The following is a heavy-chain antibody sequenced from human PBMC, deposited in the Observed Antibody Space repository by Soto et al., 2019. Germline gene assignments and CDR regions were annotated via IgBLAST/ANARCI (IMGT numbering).Heavy chain of an antibody. CDR1: GFTFSSYG. D-gene: IGHD3-22*01. J-gene: IGHJ3*02. CDR3: ERQGRDSSGYYFLYDFDI. CDR2: IWYDGSNK. V-gene: IGHV3-33*01. Sequence: QPGWSLRLSCAASGFTFSSYGMHWVRQAPGKGLEWVAVIWYDGSNKYYADSVKGRFTISRDNSKNTLYLQMNSLGAEDTAVYYCERQGRDSSGYYFLYDFDIWGQGTMVTGS.